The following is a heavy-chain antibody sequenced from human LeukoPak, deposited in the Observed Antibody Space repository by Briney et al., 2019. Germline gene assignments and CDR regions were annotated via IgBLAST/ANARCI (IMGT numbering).Heavy chain of an antibody. V-gene: IGHV4-30-2*01. Sequence: PSETLSLTCTVSGGSISSGDYYWSWIRQPPGKGLEWIGYIYHSGSTYYNPSLKSRVTISVDRSKNQFSLKLSSVTAADTAVYYCAGASCGGDCYSGDAFDIWGQGTMVTVSS. CDR1: GGSISSGDYY. CDR3: AGASCGGDCYSGDAFDI. D-gene: IGHD2-21*02. CDR2: IYHSGST. J-gene: IGHJ3*02.